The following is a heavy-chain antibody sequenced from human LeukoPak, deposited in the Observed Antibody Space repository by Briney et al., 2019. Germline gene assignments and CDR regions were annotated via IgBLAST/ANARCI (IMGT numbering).Heavy chain of an antibody. D-gene: IGHD3-3*01. Sequence: GSSVKVSCKASGGTFSSYAISWVRQAPGQGLEWMGGIIPIFGTANYAQKFQGRVTITADESTSTAYMELSSLRSEDTAVYYCARAPHDFWSGYAQYYFDYWGQGTLVTVSS. CDR3: ARAPHDFWSGYAQYYFDY. J-gene: IGHJ4*02. CDR2: IIPIFGTA. CDR1: GGTFSSYA. V-gene: IGHV1-69*01.